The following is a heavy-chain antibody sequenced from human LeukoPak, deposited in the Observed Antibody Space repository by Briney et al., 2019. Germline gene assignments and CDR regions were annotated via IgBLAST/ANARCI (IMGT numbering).Heavy chain of an antibody. Sequence: GGSLRLSCAASGFTFSSYGMHWVRQAPGKGQEWVAVISYDGSNKYYADSVKGRFTISRDNSKNTLYLQMNSLRAEDTAVYYCAKDLHYYDSSGYYPFDYWGQGTLVTVSS. D-gene: IGHD3-22*01. V-gene: IGHV3-30*18. CDR1: GFTFSSYG. CDR3: AKDLHYYDSSGYYPFDY. J-gene: IGHJ4*02. CDR2: ISYDGSNK.